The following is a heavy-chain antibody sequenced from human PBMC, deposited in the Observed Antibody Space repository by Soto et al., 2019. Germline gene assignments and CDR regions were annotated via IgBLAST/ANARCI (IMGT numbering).Heavy chain of an antibody. CDR3: ARSRGGAGADSFDY. D-gene: IGHD1-26*01. V-gene: IGHV3-30-3*01. Sequence: QVHLVASGGGVVHLGRSLTLSCAASGFTFNRHAIHWVRQAPGKGLEWVTVISRDATNKYFADTVKGRFTISSDNAKNKVFLQMNSLRREDTAVYYCARSRGGAGADSFDYWGQGTPVTVSS. J-gene: IGHJ4*02. CDR1: GFTFNRHA. CDR2: ISRDATNK.